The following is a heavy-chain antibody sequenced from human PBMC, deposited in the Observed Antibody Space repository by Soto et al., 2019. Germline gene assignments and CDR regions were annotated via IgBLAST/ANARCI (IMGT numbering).Heavy chain of an antibody. D-gene: IGHD3-3*01. CDR1: GFTFSNYA. J-gene: IGHJ6*02. Sequence: GGSLRLSCAASGFTFSNYALNWIRQAPGKGLEWVSGTSGSGSSTYYADSVKGRFTISRDNSKNRMYLQVHSLRAEDTAAFYCSKAVPICGSFYYGMDVWGQGTTVTVSS. CDR3: SKAVPICGSFYYGMDV. V-gene: IGHV3-23*01. CDR2: TSGSGSST.